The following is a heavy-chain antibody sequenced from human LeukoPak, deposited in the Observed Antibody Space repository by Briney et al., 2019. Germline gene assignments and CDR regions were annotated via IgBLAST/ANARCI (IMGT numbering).Heavy chain of an antibody. V-gene: IGHV1-69*13. Sequence: ASVKVSCKASGGTFSSYAISWVRQAPGQGLEWMGGIIPIFGTANYAQKFQGRVTITADESTSTAYMELSSLRSEDTAVYYCAREPDGYSSGWAQYWFDLWGQGTLVTVSS. CDR1: GGTFSSYA. CDR3: AREPDGYSSGWAQYWFDL. CDR2: IIPIFGTA. D-gene: IGHD6-19*01. J-gene: IGHJ5*02.